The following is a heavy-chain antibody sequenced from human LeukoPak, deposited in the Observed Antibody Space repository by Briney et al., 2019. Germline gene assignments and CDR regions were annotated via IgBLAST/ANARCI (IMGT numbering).Heavy chain of an antibody. J-gene: IGHJ4*02. Sequence: ASVEVSCKASGYTFTTYYIHWVRQAPGQGLEWMGIINPSGGSTTYAQKFQGRVTMTRDTSTSTVYMELSSLRSEDTAVYYCARDWRQLAFDFWGQGTLVTVSS. CDR3: ARDWRQLAFDF. CDR2: INPSGGST. V-gene: IGHV1-46*01. D-gene: IGHD6-13*01. CDR1: GYTFTTYY.